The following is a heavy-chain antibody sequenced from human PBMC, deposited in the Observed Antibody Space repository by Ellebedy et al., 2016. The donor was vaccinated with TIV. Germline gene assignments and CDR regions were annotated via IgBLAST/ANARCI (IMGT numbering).Heavy chain of an antibody. CDR2: ISYDGSNK. Sequence: GGSLRLXXAASGFTFSSYAMHWVRQAPGKGLEWVAVISYDGSNKYYADSVKGRFTISRDNAKNTLYLQMNSLRAEDTAVYYCARVDYYDSSGYYYDYWGQGTLVTVSS. J-gene: IGHJ4*02. CDR1: GFTFSSYA. D-gene: IGHD3-22*01. CDR3: ARVDYYDSSGYYYDY. V-gene: IGHV3-30-3*01.